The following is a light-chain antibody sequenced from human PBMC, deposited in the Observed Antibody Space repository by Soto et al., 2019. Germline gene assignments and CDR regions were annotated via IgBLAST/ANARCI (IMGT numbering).Light chain of an antibody. CDR3: QKYNSAPWT. Sequence: DIQMTQSPSSLSASVGDRVTITCRASQGISTYLAWYQQKPGKVPKLLIYAASSLQSGVPSRFSGSGSGTDFTLTIDSLQPEDFASYYCQKYNSAPWTFCQGTKVE. CDR1: QGISTY. CDR2: AAS. V-gene: IGKV1-27*01. J-gene: IGKJ1*01.